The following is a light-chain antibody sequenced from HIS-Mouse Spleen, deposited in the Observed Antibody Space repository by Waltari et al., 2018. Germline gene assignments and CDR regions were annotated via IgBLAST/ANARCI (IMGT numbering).Light chain of an antibody. Sequence: EIVLTQSPATLSLSPGERATLSCRASQSVSSYLAWYQQKPGKAPRFLIYDASNRAPGIPARFSGSGSGTDFTLTISSLEPEDFAVYYCQQLNSYPPTFGQGTKVEIK. CDR1: QSVSSY. CDR3: QQLNSYPPT. J-gene: IGKJ1*01. V-gene: IGKV3-11*01. CDR2: DAS.